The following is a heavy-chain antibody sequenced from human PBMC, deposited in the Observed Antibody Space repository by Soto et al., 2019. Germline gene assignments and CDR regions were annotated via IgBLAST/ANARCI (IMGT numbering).Heavy chain of an antibody. V-gene: IGHV1-2*04. J-gene: IGHJ6*03. CDR2: INPNGGVT. CDR3: ARESGGATATLDYYYFYMDV. Sequence: QVQLVQSGAEVRKPGASVTVSCRSSGDSFNDYYIHWVRQAPGQGFEWMGWINPNGGVTKYAQKFQGWVSMTRDPSIRTVYMQLSRLRSDDTAVYYCARESGGATATLDYYYFYMDVWGTGTTVTVSS. CDR1: GDSFNDYY. D-gene: IGHD5-12*01.